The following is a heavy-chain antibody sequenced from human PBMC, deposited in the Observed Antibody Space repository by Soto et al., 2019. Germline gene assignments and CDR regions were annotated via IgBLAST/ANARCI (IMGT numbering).Heavy chain of an antibody. CDR2: ISSSSSYI. J-gene: IGHJ6*02. Sequence: GGPLRLSCAASGFTFSSYSINWVRQAPGKGLEWVSSISSSSSYIYYADSVKGRFTISRDNAKNSLYLQMNSLRAEDTAVYYCARYYDFWSGYGPYCYYYYGMDVWGQGTTVTVSS. CDR3: ARYYDFWSGYGPYCYYYYGMDV. CDR1: GFTFSSYS. V-gene: IGHV3-21*01. D-gene: IGHD3-3*01.